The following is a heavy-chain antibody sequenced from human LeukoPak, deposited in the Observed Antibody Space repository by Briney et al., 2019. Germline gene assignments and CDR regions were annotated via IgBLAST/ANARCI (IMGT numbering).Heavy chain of an antibody. V-gene: IGHV4-34*01. CDR1: GGSFSGYY. Sequence: SETLSLTCAVYGGSFSGYYWSWIRQPPGKGLEWIGEINHSGSTNYNPSLKSRVTISVDTSKNQFSLKLSSVTAADTAVYYCARGRGRYCSSTSCYTGYYYYYGMDVWGQGTTVTVSS. D-gene: IGHD2-2*02. J-gene: IGHJ6*02. CDR2: INHSGST. CDR3: ARGRGRYCSSTSCYTGYYYYYGMDV.